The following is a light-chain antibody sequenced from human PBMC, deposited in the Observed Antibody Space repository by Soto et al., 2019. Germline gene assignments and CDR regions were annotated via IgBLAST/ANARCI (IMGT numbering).Light chain of an antibody. CDR2: GVT. CDR3: SSFTTSSTYV. J-gene: IGLJ1*01. V-gene: IGLV2-14*03. CDR1: TSDVDGYDY. Sequence: QSVLTQPASVSGSPGQSITISCTGTTSDVDGYDYVSWYQQHPGKAPKLLIYGVTNRPSGVSSRFSGSRSATSASLTISGLQAEDEADYFCSSFTTSSTYVFGTGTKLTVL.